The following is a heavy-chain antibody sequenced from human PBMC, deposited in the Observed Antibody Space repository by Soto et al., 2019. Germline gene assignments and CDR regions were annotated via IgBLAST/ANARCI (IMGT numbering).Heavy chain of an antibody. CDR1: GFTFSSYG. CDR2: IWYDGRNK. J-gene: IGHJ6*02. Sequence: LRLSCAASGFTFSSYGMHWVRQAPGKGLEWVAVIWYDGRNKYYADSVKGRFTISRDNSKNTLYLQMNSLRAEDTAVYYCARDRYSGSYSYYYYYGMDVWGQGTTVTVSS. V-gene: IGHV3-33*01. D-gene: IGHD1-26*01. CDR3: ARDRYSGSYSYYYYYGMDV.